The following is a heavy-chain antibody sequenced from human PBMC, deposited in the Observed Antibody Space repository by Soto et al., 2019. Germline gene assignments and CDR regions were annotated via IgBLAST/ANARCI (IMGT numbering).Heavy chain of an antibody. D-gene: IGHD3-9*01. V-gene: IGHV1-18*01. CDR2: ISGYNGDT. Sequence: QVQLVQSGGEMKKPGASVKVSCKASGYTFTNYGISWVRQAPGQGLEWVGWISGYNGDTNYAQKFQGSVIMTTDTSTSTAYMELRTLTSDDTAVYYCARDYDIWGEDWFDPWGQGTLVTVSS. CDR1: GYTFTNYG. J-gene: IGHJ5*02. CDR3: ARDYDIWGEDWFDP.